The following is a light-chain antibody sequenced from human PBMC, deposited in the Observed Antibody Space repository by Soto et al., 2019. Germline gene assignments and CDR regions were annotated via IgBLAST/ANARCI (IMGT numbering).Light chain of an antibody. Sequence: EIVMTQSPATLSVSPGERATLSCRASQSVSSNLAWYQQKPGQAPRLLIYGASTRGTGIPARFSGSESGPEFTLTISSLQSEDFAVYYCQQYDNWPPTFGQGTKLEIK. CDR1: QSVSSN. J-gene: IGKJ2*01. V-gene: IGKV3-15*01. CDR2: GAS. CDR3: QQYDNWPPT.